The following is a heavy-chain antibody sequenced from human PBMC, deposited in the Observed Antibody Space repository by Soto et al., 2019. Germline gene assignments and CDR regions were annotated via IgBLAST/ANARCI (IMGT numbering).Heavy chain of an antibody. V-gene: IGHV4-59*01. CDR2: MYYSGST. Sequence: QVQLQESGPGLVKPSETLSLTCTVSGGSISSDYWSWIRQPPGKGLEWIGHMYYSGSTKYNPSLKSRVTISXDTXXXXXXLKXTXXTAXXTAXXYXARGYYDSSGYYPWGQGTLVTVSS. D-gene: IGHD3-22*01. CDR3: ARGYYDSSGYYP. J-gene: IGHJ5*02. CDR1: GGSISSDY.